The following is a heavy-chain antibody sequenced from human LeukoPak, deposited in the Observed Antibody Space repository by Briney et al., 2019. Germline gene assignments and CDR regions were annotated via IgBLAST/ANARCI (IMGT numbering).Heavy chain of an antibody. CDR3: ARDATDIVVVPAAVGPFDL. V-gene: IGHV3-64*01. J-gene: IGHJ4*02. D-gene: IGHD2-2*01. CDR2: ISGNGFLT. CDR1: RFTFSNYA. Sequence: GRSLRLSCAASRFTFSNYAMSWVRQTPGKGLEYLSIISGNGFLTHYATSVKGRFTISRDNSQNTLYLQMGSLRAEDMAVYYCARDATDIVVVPAAVGPFDLWGQGTLVTVSS.